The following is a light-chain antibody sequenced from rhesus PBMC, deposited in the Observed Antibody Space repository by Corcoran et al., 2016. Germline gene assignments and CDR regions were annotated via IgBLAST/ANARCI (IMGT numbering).Light chain of an antibody. V-gene: IGKV1S14*01. CDR3: QQHNSYPRT. J-gene: IGKJ1*01. CDR1: QDITNS. Sequence: DIQMTQSPSSLSASVGDTVTITCRASQDITNSLAWYQQKPGKAPRPLIYYASNLESGVPSRFSGSGAGTDFTLTISSLQPEDFATYYCQQHNSYPRTFGQGTKVEIK. CDR2: YAS.